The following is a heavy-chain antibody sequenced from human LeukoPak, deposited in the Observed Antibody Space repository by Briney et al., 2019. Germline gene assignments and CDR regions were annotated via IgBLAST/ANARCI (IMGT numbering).Heavy chain of an antibody. CDR1: GGSISSGDYY. Sequence: PSQTLSLTCTVSGGSISSGDYYWRWIRQPPGKGLEWIGYIYYSGSTYYNPSLKSRVTISVDTSKNQFSLKLSSVTAADTAVYYCASGSYGDYAEPHLGYWGQGTLVTVSS. V-gene: IGHV4-30-4*01. CDR2: IYYSGST. J-gene: IGHJ4*02. CDR3: ASGSYGDYAEPHLGY. D-gene: IGHD4-17*01.